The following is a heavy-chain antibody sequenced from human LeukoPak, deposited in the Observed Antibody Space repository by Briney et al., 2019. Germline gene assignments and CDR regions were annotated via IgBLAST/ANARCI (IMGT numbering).Heavy chain of an antibody. J-gene: IGHJ3*02. CDR1: GDSVSFNSDV. CDR2: AYYRSKWLF. CDR3: VRDANWGLDALDI. V-gene: IGHV6-1*01. Sequence: LQTLSLTCAISGDSVSFNSDVWNWIRQSPSRGLEWLGRAYYRSKWLFDYAVSVKSRLTITPDTPKNQFSLQPNSVTPEDTAVYYCVRDANWGLDALDIWGQGTMVTVSS. D-gene: IGHD7-27*01.